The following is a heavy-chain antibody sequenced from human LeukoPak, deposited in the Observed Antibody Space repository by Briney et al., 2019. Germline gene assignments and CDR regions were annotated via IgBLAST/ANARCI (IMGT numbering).Heavy chain of an antibody. D-gene: IGHD3-16*01. J-gene: IGHJ3*01. Sequence: GGSLRLSCAASGFTFSSYWMHWVRQAPGKGLVWVSRIKTDGSNTNYADSVKGRFTISRDNAKNNLYLQMSSLRAEDTAVYYCARDFLHLGGWGQGTMVTVSS. CDR2: IKTDGSNT. CDR1: GFTFSSYW. CDR3: ARDFLHLGG. V-gene: IGHV3-74*01.